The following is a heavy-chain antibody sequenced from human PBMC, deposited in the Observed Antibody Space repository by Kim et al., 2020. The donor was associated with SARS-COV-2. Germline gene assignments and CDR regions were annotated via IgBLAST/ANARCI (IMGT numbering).Heavy chain of an antibody. CDR3: ARGGCSSTSCYRNYYYGMDV. Sequence: ASVKVSCKASGYTFTGYYMHWVRQAPGQGLEGWVGVHVNGGDTNYGQKFQGRVTMTRDTSISTAYMELSRLRSDDTAVYYCARGGCSSTSCYRNYYYGMDVWGQGTTVTVSS. D-gene: IGHD2-2*02. CDR1: GYTFTGYY. J-gene: IGHJ6*02. CDR2: VHVNGGDT. V-gene: IGHV1-2*02.